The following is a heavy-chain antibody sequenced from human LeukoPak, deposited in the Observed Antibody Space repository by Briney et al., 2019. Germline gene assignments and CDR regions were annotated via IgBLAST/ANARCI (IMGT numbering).Heavy chain of an antibody. D-gene: IGHD3-10*02. CDR3: AREMKLFGTDRGAFDI. V-gene: IGHV3-74*01. CDR2: INSEGSIT. CDR1: GFTFSSYW. J-gene: IGHJ3*02. Sequence: GGSLRLSCAASGFTFSSYWMHWVRQAPGKGLVWVSRINSEGSITSYADSVKGRFTISRDNAKNTLYLQMNSLRAEDTAVYFCAREMKLFGTDRGAFDIWGQGTMVTVSS.